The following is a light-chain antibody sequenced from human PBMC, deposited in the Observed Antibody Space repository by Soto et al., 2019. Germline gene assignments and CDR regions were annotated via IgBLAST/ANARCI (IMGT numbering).Light chain of an antibody. CDR3: QQYESYPLT. CDR2: EAS. V-gene: IGKV1-5*03. CDR1: ESISSC. J-gene: IGKJ4*01. Sequence: DIQMTQSPSTLSSSVGDRVNITCRASESISSCLAWYQQKPGKAPKLLIYEASSLESGVPSRFSGSGSGTEFTLTIISLNPDDFATYSCQQYESYPLTFCGWTKVEIK.